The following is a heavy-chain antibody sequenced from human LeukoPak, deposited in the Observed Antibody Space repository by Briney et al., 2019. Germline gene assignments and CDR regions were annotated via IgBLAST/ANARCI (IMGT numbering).Heavy chain of an antibody. CDR2: ISYDGINK. Sequence: QPGGSLRLSCAVSGFTFSAYGMHWVRQAPGKGLEWVAIISYDGINKYYPDSVKGRFTISRDNYKNTLYLQMNSLRAEDTAVYYCAKDTRDDHHSDYWGQGTLVTVSS. CDR3: AKDTRDDHHSDY. D-gene: IGHD1-14*01. J-gene: IGHJ4*02. CDR1: GFTFSAYG. V-gene: IGHV3-30*18.